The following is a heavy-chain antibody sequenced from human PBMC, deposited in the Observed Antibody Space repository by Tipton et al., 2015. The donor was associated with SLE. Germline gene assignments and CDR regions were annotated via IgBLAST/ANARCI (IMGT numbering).Heavy chain of an antibody. CDR3: ARGKISWAVFVVKNYFDS. CDR2: IYHSGST. D-gene: IGHD2-21*01. CDR1: GGSFSGYF. J-gene: IGHJ4*02. V-gene: IGHV4-34*01. Sequence: GLVKPSETLSLTCAVYGGSFSGYFWSWIRQPPGEGLEWIGSIYHSGSTYYNPSLKSRVTISVDTSRNQFSLRLTSVTVADTAVYYCARGKISWAVFVVKNYFDSWGQGTLVTVSS.